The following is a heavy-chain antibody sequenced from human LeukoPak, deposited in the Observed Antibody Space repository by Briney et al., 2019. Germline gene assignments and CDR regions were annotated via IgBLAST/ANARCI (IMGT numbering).Heavy chain of an antibody. CDR3: ARDGSSGWYWVDY. CDR2: IWYDGSNK. Sequence: GGSLRLSCAASGFTFSSYGMHWVRQAPGKGLEWVAVIWYDGSNKYYADSVKGRFPISRDNSKNTLYLQMNSLRAEDTAVYYCARDGSSGWYWVDYWGQGTLVTVSS. CDR1: GFTFSSYG. V-gene: IGHV3-33*01. D-gene: IGHD6-19*01. J-gene: IGHJ4*02.